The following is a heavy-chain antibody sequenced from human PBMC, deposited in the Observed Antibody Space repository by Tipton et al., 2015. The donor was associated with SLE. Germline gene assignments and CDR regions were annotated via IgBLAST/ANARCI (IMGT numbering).Heavy chain of an antibody. D-gene: IGHD3-22*01. CDR1: GYTFTGYY. J-gene: IGHJ4*02. CDR3: ARDLRGYDSSGYEDY. V-gene: IGHV1-2*06. CDR2: INPNSGGT. Sequence: QLVQSGAEVKKPGASVKVSCKASGYTFTGYYMHWVRQAPGQGLEWMGRINPNSGGTNYAQKFQGRVTMTRDTSISTAYMELSRLRSDDTAVYYCARDLRGYDSSGYEDYWGRGTLVTVSS.